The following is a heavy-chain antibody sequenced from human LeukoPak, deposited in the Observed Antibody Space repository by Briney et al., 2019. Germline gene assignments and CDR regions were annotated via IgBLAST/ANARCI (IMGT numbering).Heavy chain of an antibody. CDR3: ARGLGYCSSTSCYILNYYYYMDV. CDR2: MNPNSGNT. CDR1: GYTFTSYD. Sequence: ASVKVSCKASGYTFTSYDINWVRQATGQGLERMGWMNPNSGNTGYAQKFQGRVTMTRNTSISTAYMELSSLRSEDTAVYYCARGLGYCSSTSCYILNYYYYMDVWGKGTTVTVSS. D-gene: IGHD2-2*02. J-gene: IGHJ6*03. V-gene: IGHV1-8*01.